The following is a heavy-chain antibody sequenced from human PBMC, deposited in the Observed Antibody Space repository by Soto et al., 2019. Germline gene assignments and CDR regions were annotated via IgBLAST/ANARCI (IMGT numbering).Heavy chain of an antibody. CDR3: ARMGSLLWFGETHFDY. J-gene: IGHJ4*02. CDR1: GFTFSSYG. Sequence: QVQLVESGGGVVQPGRSLRLSCAASGFTFSSYGMHWVRQAPGKGLEWVAVIWYDGSNKYYADSVKGRFTISRDNSKNSLYMQMNSLRAEDTAVYYCARMGSLLWFGETHFDYWVQGTLVTVSS. V-gene: IGHV3-33*01. D-gene: IGHD3-10*01. CDR2: IWYDGSNK.